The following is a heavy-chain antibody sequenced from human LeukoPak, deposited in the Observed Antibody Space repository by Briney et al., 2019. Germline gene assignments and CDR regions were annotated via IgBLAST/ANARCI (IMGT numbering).Heavy chain of an antibody. V-gene: IGHV3-21*01. CDR1: GFTFSSYS. CDR2: ISSSSSCI. Sequence: GGSLRLSCAASGFTFSSYSMNWVRQAPGKGLEWVSSISSSSSCIYYADSVKGRFTISRDNAKNSLYLQMNSLRAEDTAVYYCARDPRDIVVPPGAFDIWGQGTMVTVSS. D-gene: IGHD2-2*01. CDR3: ARDPRDIVVPPGAFDI. J-gene: IGHJ3*02.